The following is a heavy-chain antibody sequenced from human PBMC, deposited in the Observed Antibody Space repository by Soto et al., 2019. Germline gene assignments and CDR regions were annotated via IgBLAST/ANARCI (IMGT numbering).Heavy chain of an antibody. CDR2: IKGDGSEK. V-gene: IGHV3-7*01. CDR3: GRDEVRNGVGV. J-gene: IGHJ6*02. CDR1: GFTFTNYW. Sequence: EVRLVESGGGLVQPGGSLRLSCVASGFTFTNYWMSWVRQAPGKGLEWVANIKGDGSEKRYVDSVKGRLTISRDNAKNSVYLQTNSLRVEDTALYYCGRDEVRNGVGVWGQGTTVTVSS.